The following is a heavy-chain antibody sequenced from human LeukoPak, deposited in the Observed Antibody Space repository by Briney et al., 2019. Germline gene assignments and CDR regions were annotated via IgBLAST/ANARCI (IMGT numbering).Heavy chain of an antibody. D-gene: IGHD3-16*02. CDR3: ARVRLYTLDY. Sequence: SETPSLTCTVSGGSISSYYWSWIRQPPGKGLEWIGYIYYSGSTNYNPSLKSRVTISVDTSKNQFSLKLSSVTAADTAVYYCARVRLYTLDYWGQGTLVTVSS. CDR2: IYYSGST. J-gene: IGHJ4*02. CDR1: GGSISSYY. V-gene: IGHV4-59*01.